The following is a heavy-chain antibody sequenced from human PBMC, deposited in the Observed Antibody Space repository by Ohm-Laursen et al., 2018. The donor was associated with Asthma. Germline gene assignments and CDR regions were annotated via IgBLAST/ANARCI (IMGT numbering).Heavy chain of an antibody. Sequence: SLRLSCSASGFTFSSYGMHWVRQAPGKGLEWVAVIWYDGSNKYYADSVKGRFTISRDNSKNTLYLQMNSLRAEDTAVYYCARDRYSYGYYYYGMDVWGQGTTVTVSS. CDR3: ARDRYSYGYYYYGMDV. D-gene: IGHD5-18*01. CDR1: GFTFSSYG. J-gene: IGHJ6*02. V-gene: IGHV3-33*01. CDR2: IWYDGSNK.